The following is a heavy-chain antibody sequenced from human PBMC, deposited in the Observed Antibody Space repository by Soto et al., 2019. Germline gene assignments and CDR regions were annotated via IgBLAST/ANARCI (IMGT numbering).Heavy chain of an antibody. J-gene: IGHJ4*02. V-gene: IGHV4-34*01. D-gene: IGHD3-3*01. CDR2: INHSGST. CDR3: ARQDPGYDFWSAYYRALRYFDY. CDR1: GGSFSGYY. Sequence: PSETLSLTCAVYGGSFSGYYWSWIRQPPGKGLEWIGEINHSGSTNYNPSLKSRVTISVDTSKNQFSLKLSSVTAADTAVYYCARQDPGYDFWSAYYRALRYFDYWGQGTLVTVSS.